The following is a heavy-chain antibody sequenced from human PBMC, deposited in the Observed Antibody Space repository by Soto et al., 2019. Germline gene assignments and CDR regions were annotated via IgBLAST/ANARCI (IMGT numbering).Heavy chain of an antibody. J-gene: IGHJ3*01. CDR2: IGRAGDT. CDR3: ARDLWGRAFDF. V-gene: IGHV3-13*04. CDR1: GFTFSNYD. D-gene: IGHD7-27*01. Sequence: EVQLVESGGGLVQPGASLRLSCAASGFTFSNYDMHWVRQTTGKGLEWVSGIGRAGDTYYPGSVKGRFTISRENAKNSLYLQMNSLRAGDTAVYYCARDLWGRAFDFWGQGTMVTVSS.